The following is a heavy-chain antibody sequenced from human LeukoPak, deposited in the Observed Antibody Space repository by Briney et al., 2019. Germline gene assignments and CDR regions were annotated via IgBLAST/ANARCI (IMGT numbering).Heavy chain of an antibody. D-gene: IGHD3-22*01. CDR2: ISSSGSST. CDR1: GFTFSNNA. V-gene: IGHV3-23*01. CDR3: AKDLGPVVVSKGLYYYYGMDV. Sequence: GGSLRLSCAVSGFTFSNNAMTWVRQAPGKGLEWVSSISSSGSSTYYADSVKGRFTISRDNSKNTLYLQMNSLRAEDTAVYYCAKDLGPVVVSKGLYYYYGMDVWGQGTTVTVSS. J-gene: IGHJ6*02.